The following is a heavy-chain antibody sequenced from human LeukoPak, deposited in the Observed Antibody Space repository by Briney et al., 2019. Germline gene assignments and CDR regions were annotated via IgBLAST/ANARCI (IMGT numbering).Heavy chain of an antibody. V-gene: IGHV4-34*01. CDR1: GGSFSGYY. Sequence: SETLSLTCAVYGGSFSGYYWSWIRQPPGKGLEWIGEINHSGSTNYNPSPKSRVTISVDTSKNQFSLKLSSVTAADTAVYYCARVFYDYVWGSYRWYYFDYWGQGTLVTVSS. CDR2: INHSGST. CDR3: ARVFYDYVWGSYRWYYFDY. J-gene: IGHJ4*02. D-gene: IGHD3-16*02.